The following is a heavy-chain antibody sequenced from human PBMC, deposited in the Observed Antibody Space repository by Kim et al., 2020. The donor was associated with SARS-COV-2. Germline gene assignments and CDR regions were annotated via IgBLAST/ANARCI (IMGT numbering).Heavy chain of an antibody. CDR1: GGSISSTNYY. CDR2: IYYTGSA. Sequence: SETLSLTCSVSGGSISSTNYYWAWIRQPPGKGLEWIGTIYYTGSASYIPSLRSRVTMSVDTSKNQLSLRLSSVTAADTAVYYCARRGHDNNYVGYWGRGTLVTVSS. D-gene: IGHD3-16*01. CDR3: ARRGHDNNYVGY. J-gene: IGHJ4*02. V-gene: IGHV4-39*01.